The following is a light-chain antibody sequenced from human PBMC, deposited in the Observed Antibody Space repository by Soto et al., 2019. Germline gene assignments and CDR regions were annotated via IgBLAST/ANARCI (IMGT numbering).Light chain of an antibody. CDR2: KVS. CDR1: QSLVYSDGNTY. V-gene: IGKV2-30*01. CDR3: MQGKHWSWT. J-gene: IGKJ1*01. Sequence: DVVMTQAPLSLPVTLGQPASISCRASQSLVYSDGNTYLRWYQQRPGQSPRPRIYKVSNRDAGVPGRFGGSGSGTDFSLKISRVEAEDVGLYYGMQGKHWSWTFGQGTKVEIK.